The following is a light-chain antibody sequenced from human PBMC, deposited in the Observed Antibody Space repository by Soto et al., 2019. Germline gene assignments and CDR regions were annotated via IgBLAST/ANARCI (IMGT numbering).Light chain of an antibody. Sequence: QSVLTQSSSASASLGSSVKLTCTLSSGHSSYIIAWHQQQQRKAPRYLMKLEGSGSYNKGSGVPDRFSGSSSGADRYLTISNLQFEDEADYYCETWDSNTHTVFGGGTKLTVL. CDR1: SGHSSYI. CDR3: ETWDSNTHTV. J-gene: IGLJ3*02. CDR2: LEGSGSY. V-gene: IGLV4-60*02.